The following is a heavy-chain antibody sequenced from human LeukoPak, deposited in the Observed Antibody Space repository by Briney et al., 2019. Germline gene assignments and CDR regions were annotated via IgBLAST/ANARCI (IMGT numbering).Heavy chain of an antibody. V-gene: IGHV4-39*07. J-gene: IGHJ4*02. Sequence: SETLSLTCTVSGGSISSSSYYWGWIRQPPGKGLEWIGSIYYSGSTYYNPSLKSRVTISVDTSKNQFSLKLSSVTAADTAVYYCARGGGSLFDYWGQGTLVTVSS. CDR2: IYYSGST. D-gene: IGHD1-26*01. CDR3: ARGGGSLFDY. CDR1: GGSISSSSYY.